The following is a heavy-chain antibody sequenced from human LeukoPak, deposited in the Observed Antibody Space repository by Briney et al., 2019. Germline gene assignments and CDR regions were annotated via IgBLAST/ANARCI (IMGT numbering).Heavy chain of an antibody. V-gene: IGHV5-51*01. D-gene: IGHD5-24*01. J-gene: IGHJ4*02. Sequence: GESLKISCKGSGYSFTSYWIGWVRQMPGKGLEGMGIIYPGDSDTRYSPSFQGQVTLSAHKSISTAYLQWSSLKASDTAMYYCARQEGDGYNPIDYWGQGTLVTVSS. CDR2: IYPGDSDT. CDR1: GYSFTSYW. CDR3: ARQEGDGYNPIDY.